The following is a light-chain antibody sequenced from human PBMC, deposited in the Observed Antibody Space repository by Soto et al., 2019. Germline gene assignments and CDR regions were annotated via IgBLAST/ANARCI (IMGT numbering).Light chain of an antibody. CDR2: GAS. V-gene: IGKV3-20*01. Sequence: EIVLTQSPATLSLSPGDRATLSCRASHSVGSLLAWYQQKPGQAPRLLIYGASSRATGIPDRFSGGGSGTDFSLTISRLDPEDFAVYYCQQYSSSPITFGQGTRLEIK. CDR3: QQYSSSPIT. J-gene: IGKJ5*01. CDR1: HSVGSL.